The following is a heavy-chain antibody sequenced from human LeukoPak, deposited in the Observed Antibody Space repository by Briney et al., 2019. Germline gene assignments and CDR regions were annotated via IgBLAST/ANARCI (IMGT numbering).Heavy chain of an antibody. J-gene: IGHJ3*02. D-gene: IGHD2-2*01. CDR3: ARDVSSRTSHAFDI. CDR2: ISGSGGST. Sequence: PGGSLRLSCAASGFTFSSYAMSWVRQAPGKGLEWVSAISGSGGSTYYADSVKGRFTIPRDNSKNTLYLQMNSLRAEDTAVYYCARDVSSRTSHAFDIWGQGTMVTVSS. V-gene: IGHV3-23*01. CDR1: GFTFSSYA.